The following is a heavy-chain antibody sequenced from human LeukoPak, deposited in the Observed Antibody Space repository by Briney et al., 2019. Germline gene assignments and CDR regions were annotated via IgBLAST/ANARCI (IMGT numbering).Heavy chain of an antibody. J-gene: IGHJ4*02. CDR1: GGTFSSYA. V-gene: IGHV1-69*04. CDR2: IIPIFGIA. D-gene: IGHD3-9*01. Sequence: GASVKVSCKTSGGTFSSYAISWVRQAPGQGLELMGRIIPIFGIANYAQKFQGRVTITADKSTSTAYMEVSSLRSEDTAVYYCARGGAKDQVVDWYYFDYWGQGTLVTVSS. CDR3: ARGGAKDQVVDWYYFDY.